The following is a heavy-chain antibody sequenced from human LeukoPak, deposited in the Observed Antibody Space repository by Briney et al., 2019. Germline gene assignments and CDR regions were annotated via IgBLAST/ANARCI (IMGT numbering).Heavy chain of an antibody. D-gene: IGHD6-13*01. CDR3: AKGGIHRGYYYYYMDV. CDR1: GFTFDDYA. Sequence: GGSLRLSCAASGFTFDDYAMHWVRQAPGKGLEWVSGINWSGDRIGYADSVKGRFTISRDNAKKSLYLQMNSLRAEDTALYYCAKGGIHRGYYYYYMDVWGKGTTVTISS. J-gene: IGHJ6*03. V-gene: IGHV3-9*01. CDR2: INWSGDRI.